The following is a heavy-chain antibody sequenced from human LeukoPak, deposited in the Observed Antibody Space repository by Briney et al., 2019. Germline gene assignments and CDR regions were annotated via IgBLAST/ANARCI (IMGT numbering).Heavy chain of an antibody. J-gene: IGHJ3*02. Sequence: SETLSLTCTVSGGSISSYYWSWIRQPAGKGLEWIGRIYTSGSTNYNPSLKSRVTMSVDTSKNQFSLKLSSVTAADTAVYYCARERGGGYYDSSGPYAFDIWGQGTMVTVSS. D-gene: IGHD3-22*01. CDR1: GGSISSYY. CDR3: ARERGGGYYDSSGPYAFDI. V-gene: IGHV4-4*07. CDR2: IYTSGST.